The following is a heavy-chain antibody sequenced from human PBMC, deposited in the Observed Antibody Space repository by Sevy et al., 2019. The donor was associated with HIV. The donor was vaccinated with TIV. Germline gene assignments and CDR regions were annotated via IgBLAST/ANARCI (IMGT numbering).Heavy chain of an antibody. V-gene: IGHV1-69*13. J-gene: IGHJ4*02. Sequence: ASVKVSCKASGGTFSTFLISRVRQAPGQGLEWMGGIRPSFGTVDYAQKFQARVTFTADESTSTAYMELGSLRPDDTAVYCCATRGDCGGDCSIYYFDYWGQGSLVTVSS. D-gene: IGHD2-21*02. CDR2: IRPSFGTV. CDR3: ATRGDCGGDCSIYYFDY. CDR1: GGTFSTFL.